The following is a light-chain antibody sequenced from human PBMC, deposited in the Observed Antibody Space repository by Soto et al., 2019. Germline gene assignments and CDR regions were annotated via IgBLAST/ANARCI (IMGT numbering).Light chain of an antibody. CDR2: EVN. Sequence: QSALTQPPSASGSPGQSVTISCTGTSSDVGGYNYVSWYQQHPGKAPKLLIYEVNKRPSGVPDRFSGSKSDKMASLTVSGLQAEDEADYYCSSFAGGNNLLFGGGTKLTVL. CDR1: SSDVGGYNY. V-gene: IGLV2-8*01. J-gene: IGLJ2*01. CDR3: SSFAGGNNLL.